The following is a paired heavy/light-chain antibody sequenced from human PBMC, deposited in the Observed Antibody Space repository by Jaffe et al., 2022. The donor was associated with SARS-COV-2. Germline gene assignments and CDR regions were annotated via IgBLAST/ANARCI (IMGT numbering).Heavy chain of an antibody. J-gene: IGHJ6*03. CDR2: INAGNGNT. CDR1: GYTFTSYD. CDR3: ARGNYYMDV. Sequence: QVQLVQSGAEVKKPGASVKVSCNASGYTFTSYDMQWVRQAPGHRLEWMGWINAGNGNTEYSQKFQGRVTITRDTSASTSYMEMSSLTSEDTAVYYCARGNYYMDVWGKGTTVTVSS. V-gene: IGHV1-3*01.
Light chain of an antibody. V-gene: IGKV4-1*01. Sequence: DIVMTQSPDSLAVSLGERATINCKSSQSVLCSSNKKNCLAWYQQKPGQPPNLLIYWASTRESGVPDRFSGSGSGTDFTLTITSLQAEDVAVYYCQQYYSTPFTFGGGTKVEIK. CDR1: QSVLCSSNKKNC. J-gene: IGKJ4*01. CDR2: WAS. CDR3: QQYYSTPFT.